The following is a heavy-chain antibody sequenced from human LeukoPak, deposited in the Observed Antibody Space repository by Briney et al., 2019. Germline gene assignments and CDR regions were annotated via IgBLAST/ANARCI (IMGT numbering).Heavy chain of an antibody. Sequence: GASVKVSCKTSGYTFSNFGINWVRQAPGRGLGWMGWISGNNDNPNYGQKFQGRFTVTTDSSTSTAYMELRNLRFDDTAVYYCARDGTSTDDYWGQGTLVTVSS. CDR3: ARDGTSTDDY. CDR2: ISGNNDNP. J-gene: IGHJ4*02. CDR1: GYTFSNFG. D-gene: IGHD2-2*01. V-gene: IGHV1-18*01.